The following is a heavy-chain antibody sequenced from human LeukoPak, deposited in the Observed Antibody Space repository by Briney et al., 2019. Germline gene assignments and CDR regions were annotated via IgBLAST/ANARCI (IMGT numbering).Heavy chain of an antibody. CDR2: FDSEDGET. CDR3: ATPDGDFRSGYYS. Sequence: ASVKVSCKVSGYTLTELSMHWVRQAPGKGLEWVGGFDSEDGETIYAQKFQGRVTMTEDTSTDTAYVELSSLRSEDTAVYYCATPDGDFRSGYYSWGQGTLVTVSS. J-gene: IGHJ5*02. D-gene: IGHD3-3*01. V-gene: IGHV1-24*01. CDR1: GYTLTELS.